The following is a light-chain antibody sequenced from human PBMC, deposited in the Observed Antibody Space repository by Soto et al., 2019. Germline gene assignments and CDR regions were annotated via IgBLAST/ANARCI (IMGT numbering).Light chain of an antibody. Sequence: AIRMTQSPSSFSASTGDRVTITCRASQGISSYLAWYQQKPGKAPKLLIYGASTLDSGVPSRFSGSGSGTDFTLTISSLQPEDFATYYCQQVNSFPRALGQGTKVDI. V-gene: IGKV1-8*01. J-gene: IGKJ1*01. CDR2: GAS. CDR3: QQVNSFPRA. CDR1: QGISSY.